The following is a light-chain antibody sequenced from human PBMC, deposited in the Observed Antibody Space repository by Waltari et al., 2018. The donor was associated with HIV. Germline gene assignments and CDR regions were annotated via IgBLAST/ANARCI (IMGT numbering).Light chain of an antibody. CDR2: WAY. CDR3: QQYSDVPYT. Sequence: DVVVTPSPDSLAVSLGERATLHCKSNQSLLYISNNQNYLAWYQQKAGQRPKLLIYWAYIRESGVPDRFSGSGSETDFTLTISSLQAEDVAVYYCQQYSDVPYTFGQGTKLEIK. V-gene: IGKV4-1*01. J-gene: IGKJ2*01. CDR1: QSLLYISNNQNY.